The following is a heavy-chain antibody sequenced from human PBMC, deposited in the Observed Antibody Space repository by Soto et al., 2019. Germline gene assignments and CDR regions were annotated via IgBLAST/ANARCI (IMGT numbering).Heavy chain of an antibody. Sequence: SVKVSCKASGGTFSSYAISWVRQAPGQGLEWMGGIIPIFGTANYAQKFQGRVTITADESTSTAYMELSSLRSEDTAVYYCARGRYCSSTSCLWWFDPWGQGTLVTVSS. CDR2: IIPIFGTA. CDR3: ARGRYCSSTSCLWWFDP. D-gene: IGHD2-2*01. J-gene: IGHJ5*02. V-gene: IGHV1-69*13. CDR1: GGTFSSYA.